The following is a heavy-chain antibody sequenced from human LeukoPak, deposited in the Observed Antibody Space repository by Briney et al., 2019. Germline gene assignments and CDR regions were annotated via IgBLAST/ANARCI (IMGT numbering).Heavy chain of an antibody. CDR1: GDSVSSNSAA. J-gene: IGHJ6*03. CDR3: ARAYVVVGYCSGGSCYSGAENYYYYMDV. Sequence: SQTLSLTCAISGDSVSSNSAAWNWIRQSPSRGLEWLGRTYYRSKWYNDYAVSMKSRITINPDTSKNQFSLQLNSVTPEDTAVYYCARAYVVVGYCSGGSCYSGAENYYYYMDVWGKGTTVTVSS. V-gene: IGHV6-1*01. D-gene: IGHD2-15*01. CDR2: TYYRSKWYN.